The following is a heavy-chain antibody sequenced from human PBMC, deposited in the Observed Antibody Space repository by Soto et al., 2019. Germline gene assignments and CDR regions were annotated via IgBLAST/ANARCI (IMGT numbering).Heavy chain of an antibody. D-gene: IGHD3-16*01. CDR1: GFSFRNYG. V-gene: IGHV3-33*01. Sequence: QEQLVESGGGVVQPGRSLRLSCAASGFSFRNYGIHWVRQAPGKGLDWVAVIWYDGSKRYYADSVRGRFTISRDNSGNTVHLQMDSLRAEDTAVYYCARGWGSDLHHRCLDVWGQGTTVVVS. J-gene: IGHJ3*01. CDR3: ARGWGSDLHHRCLDV. CDR2: IWYDGSKR.